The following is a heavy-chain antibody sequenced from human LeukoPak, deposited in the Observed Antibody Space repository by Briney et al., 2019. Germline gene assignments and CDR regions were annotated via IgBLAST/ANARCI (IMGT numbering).Heavy chain of an antibody. J-gene: IGHJ4*02. D-gene: IGHD3-10*01. Sequence: ASVKVSCKASGYTFSSYAMNWVRQAPGQGLEWMGWINTGNGNTKYSQNFQGRVTITRDTSASTAYMDLSSLRSEDTAVYYCARDESYAVYWGQGTLVTVSS. CDR3: ARDESYAVY. V-gene: IGHV1-3*04. CDR1: GYTFSSYA. CDR2: INTGNGNT.